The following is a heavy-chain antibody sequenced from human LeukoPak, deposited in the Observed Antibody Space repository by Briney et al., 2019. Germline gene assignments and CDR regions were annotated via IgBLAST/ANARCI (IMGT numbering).Heavy chain of an antibody. CDR1: GHSIINSYY. D-gene: IGHD6-19*01. Sequence: SETLSLTCTVSGHSIINSYYWGWIRQPPGKGLEWIGNIYFSGSTYYNPSLKSRVTISVDTSKNQFSLKLNSVTAADTAVYYCARALRGSGWSHAYYFDYWGQGSLVTVSS. CDR2: IYFSGST. CDR3: ARALRGSGWSHAYYFDY. V-gene: IGHV4-38-2*02. J-gene: IGHJ4*02.